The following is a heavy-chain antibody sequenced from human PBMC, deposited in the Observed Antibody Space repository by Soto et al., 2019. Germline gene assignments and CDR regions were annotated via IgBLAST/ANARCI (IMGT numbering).Heavy chain of an antibody. J-gene: IGHJ6*02. Sequence: QVQLVESGGCLVKPGGSLRLSCAASGFTFSDYSMSWSRQAPGKGVEWVSYISSSGSTIYYVGSVKGRFTITRHNPKNSVYLQMKSLRAEDTAVYYCARDSRIQLSDGMDVWGQGTTVTVSS. CDR3: ARDSRIQLSDGMDV. CDR2: ISSSGSTI. D-gene: IGHD5-18*01. CDR1: GFTFSDYS. V-gene: IGHV3-11*01.